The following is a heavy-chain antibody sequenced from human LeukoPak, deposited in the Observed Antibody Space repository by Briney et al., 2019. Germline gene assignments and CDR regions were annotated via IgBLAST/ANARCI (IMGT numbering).Heavy chain of an antibody. D-gene: IGHD6-13*01. CDR2: INHSGST. J-gene: IGHJ4*02. Sequence: SETLSLTCAVYGGSFSGYYWSWIRQPPGKGLEWIGEINHSGSTNYNPSLKSRVTISVDTSKNQFSLKLSSVTAADTAVYYCARDTLKQQLVKTRQLDYWGQGTLVTVSS. CDR1: GGSFSGYY. CDR3: ARDTLKQQLVKTRQLDY. V-gene: IGHV4-34*01.